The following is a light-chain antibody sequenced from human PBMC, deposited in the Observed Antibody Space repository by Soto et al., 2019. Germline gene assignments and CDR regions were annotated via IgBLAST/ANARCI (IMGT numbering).Light chain of an antibody. CDR2: DVT. Sequence: QSALTQPRSVSGSPGQSVTISCTGASSDVGAYNYVSWYQQNPGKAPKLIIYDVTKRPSGVPDRFSGSKSGNTASLTIPGLQADDEADYYCCSYAGTYKVFGTGTKVTVL. V-gene: IGLV2-11*01. CDR3: CSYAGTYKV. J-gene: IGLJ1*01. CDR1: SSDVGAYNY.